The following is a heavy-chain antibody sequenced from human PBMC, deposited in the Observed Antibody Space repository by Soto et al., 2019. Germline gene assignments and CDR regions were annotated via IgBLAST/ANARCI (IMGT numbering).Heavy chain of an antibody. Sequence: GGSLILSCAASGFTFSSYSMNWVRQAPGKGLEWISYITNGGTTIYYADSVKGRFTISGDNAKNSLYLHMNSLRDDDTAVYYCATPVVRFLEWTTDYWGQGTLVTVSS. V-gene: IGHV3-48*02. D-gene: IGHD3-3*01. CDR2: ITNGGTTI. CDR3: ATPVVRFLEWTTDY. J-gene: IGHJ4*02. CDR1: GFTFSSYS.